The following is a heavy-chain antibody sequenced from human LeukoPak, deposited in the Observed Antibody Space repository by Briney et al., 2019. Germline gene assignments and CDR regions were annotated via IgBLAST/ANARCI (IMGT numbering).Heavy chain of an antibody. V-gene: IGHV1-69*06. Sequence: GASVKVSCKASGGTFSSYAISWVRQAPGQGLEWKGGIIPIFGTANYAQKFQGRVTITADKSTSTAYMELSSLRSEDTAVYYCARGAVVVVAATRSHYYYYMDVWGKGTTVTVSS. J-gene: IGHJ6*03. D-gene: IGHD2-15*01. CDR1: GGTFSSYA. CDR2: IIPIFGTA. CDR3: ARGAVVVVAATRSHYYYYMDV.